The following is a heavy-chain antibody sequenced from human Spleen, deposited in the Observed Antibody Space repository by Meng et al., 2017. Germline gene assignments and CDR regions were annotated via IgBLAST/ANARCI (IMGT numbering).Heavy chain of an antibody. J-gene: IGHJ6*02. CDR1: GFTFSSYA. Sequence: GESLKISCAASGFTFSSYAMHWVRQAPGKGLEWVAVISYDGSNKYYADSVKGRFTISRDNSKNTLYLQMNSLRAEDTAVYYCARVKPRGSGSYAYYYGMDVWGQGTTVTVSS. D-gene: IGHD3-10*01. V-gene: IGHV3-30*01. CDR3: ARVKPRGSGSYAYYYGMDV. CDR2: ISYDGSNK.